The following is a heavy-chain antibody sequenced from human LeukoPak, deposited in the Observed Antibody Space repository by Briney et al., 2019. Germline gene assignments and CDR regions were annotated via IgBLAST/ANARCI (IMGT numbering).Heavy chain of an antibody. J-gene: IGHJ3*02. CDR2: IRSKAYGGTT. V-gene: IGHV3-49*03. Sequence: PGGSLRLSCTASGFTFGDYATSWFRQAPGKGLEWVGFIRSKAYGGTTEYAASVKGRFTISRDDSKSIAYLQMNSLKTEDTAVYYCTRAGQWLVPSGDDAFDIWGQGTMVTVSS. CDR1: GFTFGDYA. CDR3: TRAGQWLVPSGDDAFDI. D-gene: IGHD6-19*01.